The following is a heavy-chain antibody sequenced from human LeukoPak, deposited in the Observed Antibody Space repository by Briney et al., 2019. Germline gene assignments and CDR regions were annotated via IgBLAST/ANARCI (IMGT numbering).Heavy chain of an antibody. CDR1: GYTFTSYG. CDR2: ISAYNGNT. V-gene: IGHV1-18*04. Sequence: ASVKVSCKASGYTFTSYGISWVRQAPGQGLEWMGWISAYNGNTNYAQKLQGRVTMTTDTSTSTAYMELRSLRSDDTAVYYCARAIRGYSYGDWYCYGMDVWGKGTTVTVSS. CDR3: ARAIRGYSYGDWYCYGMDV. D-gene: IGHD5-18*01. J-gene: IGHJ6*04.